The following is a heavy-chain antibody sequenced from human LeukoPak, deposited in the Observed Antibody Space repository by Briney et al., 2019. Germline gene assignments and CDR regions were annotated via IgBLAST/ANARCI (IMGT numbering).Heavy chain of an antibody. V-gene: IGHV5-51*01. CDR1: GYSFTSYW. J-gene: IGHJ4*02. D-gene: IGHD3-22*01. CDR2: IYPGDSDT. Sequence: GESLKISCKGSGYSFTSYWIGWVRQMPGKGREWMGIIYPGDSDTRYSPSFQGQVTISADKSISTAYLQWSSLKASDAAMYYCATHISPYYYDSSGYYYYFDYWGQGTLVTVSS. CDR3: ATHISPYYYDSSGYYYYFDY.